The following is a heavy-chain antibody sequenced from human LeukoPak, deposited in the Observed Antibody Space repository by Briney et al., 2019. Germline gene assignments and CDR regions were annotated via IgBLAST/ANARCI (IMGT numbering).Heavy chain of an antibody. D-gene: IGHD3-3*01. CDR1: GGTFSSYA. Sequence: GASVKVSCKASGGTFSSYAISWVRQAPGQGLEWMGWINPNSGGTNYAQKFQGWVTMTRDTSISTAYMELSRLRSDDTAVYYCARSSSGFDYWGQGTLVTVSS. V-gene: IGHV1-2*04. CDR2: INPNSGGT. CDR3: ARSSSGFDY. J-gene: IGHJ4*02.